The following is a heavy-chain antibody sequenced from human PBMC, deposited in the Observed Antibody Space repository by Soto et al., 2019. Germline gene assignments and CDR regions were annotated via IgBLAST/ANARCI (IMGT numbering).Heavy chain of an antibody. J-gene: IGHJ6*03. V-gene: IGHV3-74*02. Sequence: EVQLVESGGGLVQPGGSLRLSCAASGFTFSNYWMYWVRQAPGKGLEWVSRINSDGSVSSYADSVKGRLTSSRDNVKNTLYLQMDSLRAEDTAVYYCARGDCVGGTCYSLAGSFYYYRDVWGKGTTVTVFS. CDR2: INSDGSVS. D-gene: IGHD2-15*01. CDR1: GFTFSNYW. CDR3: ARGDCVGGTCYSLAGSFYYYRDV.